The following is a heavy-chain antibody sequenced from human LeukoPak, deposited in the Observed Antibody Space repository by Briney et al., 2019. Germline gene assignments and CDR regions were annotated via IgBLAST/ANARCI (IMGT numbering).Heavy chain of an antibody. D-gene: IGHD5-12*01. CDR2: ISGSGGST. CDR1: GFTFSSYA. V-gene: IGHV3-23*01. Sequence: PGGSLRLSCAASGFTFSSYAMSWVRQAPGKGLEWVSAISGSGGSTYYADSVKGRFTISRDNSKNTLYLQMNSLRAEDTAVYYCAKDLVEWLRPYERFDYWGQGTLVTVSS. CDR3: AKDLVEWLRPYERFDY. J-gene: IGHJ4*02.